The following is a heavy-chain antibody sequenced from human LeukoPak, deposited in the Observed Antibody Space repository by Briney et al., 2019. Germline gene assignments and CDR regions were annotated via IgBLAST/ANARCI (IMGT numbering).Heavy chain of an antibody. J-gene: IGHJ4*02. CDR1: GFSLSTSGMC. CDR3: ARMTYYYDRSGYYVFDY. V-gene: IGHV2-70*11. Sequence: SGPALVKPTQTLTLTCTFSGFSLSTSGMCVTWIRQPPGKALEWLARIDWDDAKYYSTSLKTRLTISKDISKNQVVLTMTNMDPVDTATYYCARMTYYYDRSGYYVFDYWGQGTLVTVSS. CDR2: IDWDDAK. D-gene: IGHD3-22*01.